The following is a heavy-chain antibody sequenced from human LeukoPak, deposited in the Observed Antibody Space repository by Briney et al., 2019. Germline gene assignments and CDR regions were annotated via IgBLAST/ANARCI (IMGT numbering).Heavy chain of an antibody. Sequence: SETLSLTCTVSGGSITSSSYYWGWIRQPPGKGLEWIGSIYYSGSTNYNPSLKSRVTISVDTSKNQFSLKLSSVTAADTAVYYCARRFKRITIYSREGGFDYWGQGALVTVSS. J-gene: IGHJ4*02. D-gene: IGHD3-9*01. V-gene: IGHV4-39*07. CDR2: IYYSGST. CDR3: ARRFKRITIYSREGGFDY. CDR1: GGSITSSSYY.